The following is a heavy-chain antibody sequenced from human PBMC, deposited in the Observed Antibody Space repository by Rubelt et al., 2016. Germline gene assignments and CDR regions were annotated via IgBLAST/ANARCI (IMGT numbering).Heavy chain of an antibody. J-gene: IGHJ4*02. V-gene: IGHV4-34*01. CDR2: TNHSGST. CDR3: ARDGGRQHRLGY. CDR1: GGSFSGYY. D-gene: IGHD3-16*01. Sequence: QVQLQQWGAGLLKPSETLSLTCAVYGGSFSGYYWSWIRQPPGKGLAWIGETNHSGSTNYNPSLKSRVTMSVDTSKNQFSLKLSSVTAADTAGYYCARDGGRQHRLGYWGQGTLVTVSS.